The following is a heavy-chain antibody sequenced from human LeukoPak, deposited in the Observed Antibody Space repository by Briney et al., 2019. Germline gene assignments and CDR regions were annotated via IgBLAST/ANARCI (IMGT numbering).Heavy chain of an antibody. CDR3: ARDPEENWGLGELSLTWFDP. D-gene: IGHD3-16*02. J-gene: IGHJ5*02. CDR2: INPNSGGT. V-gene: IGHV1-2*02. Sequence: GASMKVSCKASGYTFTGYYMHWVRQAPGQGLEWMGWINPNSGGTNYAQKFQGRVTMTRDTSISTAYMELSRLRSDDTAVYYCARDPEENWGLGELSLTWFDPWGQGTLVTVSS. CDR1: GYTFTGYY.